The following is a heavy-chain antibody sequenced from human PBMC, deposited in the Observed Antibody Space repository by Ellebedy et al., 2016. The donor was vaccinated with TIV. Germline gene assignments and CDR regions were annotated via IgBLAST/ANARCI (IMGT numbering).Heavy chain of an antibody. D-gene: IGHD3-3*01. CDR2: ITAYNGNT. V-gene: IGHV1-18*04. Sequence: ASVKVSCKASGYTFTSYGISWVRQAPGQGLEWMGWITAYNGNTTYAHKLQGRVTITIDTSTTTAYMELRSRRSDDTAVYYCARRITIFGVPVDGMDVWGQGTTVTVSS. J-gene: IGHJ6*02. CDR1: GYTFTSYG. CDR3: ARRITIFGVPVDGMDV.